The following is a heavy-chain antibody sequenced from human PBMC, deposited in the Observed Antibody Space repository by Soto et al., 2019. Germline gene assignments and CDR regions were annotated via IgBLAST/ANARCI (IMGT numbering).Heavy chain of an antibody. Sequence: GGSLRLSCAASGFPFSDYYMSWIRQAPGEGLEWISYISSSAYTIYADSVKGRFTISRDNAKNPLFLQMTSLRVDDTAVYYCARNFDSGGYYSDYWGQGTLVTVSS. CDR1: GFPFSDYY. V-gene: IGHV3-11*06. D-gene: IGHD3-22*01. CDR3: ARNFDSGGYYSDY. CDR2: ISSSAYT. J-gene: IGHJ4*02.